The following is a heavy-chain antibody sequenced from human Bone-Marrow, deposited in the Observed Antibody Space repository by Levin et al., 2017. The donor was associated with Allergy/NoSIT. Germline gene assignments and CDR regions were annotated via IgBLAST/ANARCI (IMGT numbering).Heavy chain of an antibody. CDR3: ARDQRGTSGWFDIYY. CDR1: GGSVSSGSYY. Sequence: PSETLSLTCTVSGGSVSSGSYYWSWIRQPPGKGLEWIGYVYDSGSTNYNPSLKSRVTISLDTSKNQFSLKLTSVTAADTAVYYCARDQRGTSGWFDIYYWGQGTLVTVSS. D-gene: IGHD6-19*01. J-gene: IGHJ4*02. V-gene: IGHV4-61*01. CDR2: VYDSGST.